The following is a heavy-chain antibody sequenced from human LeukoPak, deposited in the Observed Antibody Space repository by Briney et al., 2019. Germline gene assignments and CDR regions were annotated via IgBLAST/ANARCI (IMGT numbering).Heavy chain of an antibody. CDR3: ARELGYDSSGYYAGCYYYYGMDV. CDR2: VNPNSGNT. V-gene: IGHV1-8*01. CDR1: GYTFTSYD. J-gene: IGHJ6*02. D-gene: IGHD3-22*01. Sequence: ASVKVSCKASGYTFTSYDINWVRQATGQGLEWMGWVNPNSGNTGYAQKFQGRVTMTRNTSISTAYMELSSLRSEDTAVYYCARELGYDSSGYYAGCYYYYGMDVWGQGTTVTVSS.